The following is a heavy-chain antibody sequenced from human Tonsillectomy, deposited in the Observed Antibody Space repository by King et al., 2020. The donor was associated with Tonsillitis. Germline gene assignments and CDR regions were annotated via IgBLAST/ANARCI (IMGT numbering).Heavy chain of an antibody. D-gene: IGHD3-3*01. V-gene: IGHV4-59*01. CDR3: ARDGGVGYYYGMDV. CDR1: GGSISSYY. J-gene: IGHJ6*02. Sequence: VQLQESGPGLVKPSETLSLTCTVSGGSISSYYWSWIRQPPGKGLEWIGYIYYSGSTNYNPSLKSRVTISVDTSKNQFSLKLSSVTAADTAVYYCARDGGVGYYYGMDVWGQGTTLTVSS. CDR2: IYYSGST.